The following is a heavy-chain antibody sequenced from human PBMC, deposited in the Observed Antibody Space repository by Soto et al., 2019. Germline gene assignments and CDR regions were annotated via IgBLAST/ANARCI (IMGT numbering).Heavy chain of an antibody. Sequence: GASVKVSCKASGYTFTSYGISWVRQAPGQGLEWMGWISAYNGNTNYAQKLQGRVTMTTDTSTSTAYMELRSLRSDDTAVYYCARGRYYDFWSGYYTFDPWGQGTLVTVSS. D-gene: IGHD3-3*01. J-gene: IGHJ5*02. V-gene: IGHV1-18*01. CDR3: ARGRYYDFWSGYYTFDP. CDR2: ISAYNGNT. CDR1: GYTFTSYG.